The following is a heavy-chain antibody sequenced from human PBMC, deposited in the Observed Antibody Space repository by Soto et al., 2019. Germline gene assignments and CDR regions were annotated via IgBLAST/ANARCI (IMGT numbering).Heavy chain of an antibody. CDR2: MNPNSGNT. CDR3: ARGAKYTKTKNYYYYYMDV. D-gene: IGHD2-2*02. V-gene: IGHV1-8*01. Sequence: QVRLVQSGAEVKKPGASVKVSCKASGYTFTSYDINWVRQATGQGLEWMGWMNPNSGNTGYAQKFQGRVTMTRNTSIITAYMELSSLRSEDTAVYYCARGAKYTKTKNYYYYYMDVWGKGTTVTVSS. CDR1: GYTFTSYD. J-gene: IGHJ6*03.